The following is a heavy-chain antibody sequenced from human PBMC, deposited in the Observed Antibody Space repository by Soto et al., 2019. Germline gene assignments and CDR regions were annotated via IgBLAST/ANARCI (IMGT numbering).Heavy chain of an antibody. CDR3: ARVSGSYYYYYGMDV. J-gene: IGHJ6*02. Sequence: GGSLRLSCAASGFTFSDYYMSWIRQAPGKGLEWVSYISSSSSYTNYADSVKGRFTISRDNAKNSLYLQMNSLRAEDTAVYYCARVSGSYYYYYGMDVWGQGTTVTVSS. CDR1: GFTFSDYY. CDR2: ISSSSSYT. D-gene: IGHD1-26*01. V-gene: IGHV3-11*06.